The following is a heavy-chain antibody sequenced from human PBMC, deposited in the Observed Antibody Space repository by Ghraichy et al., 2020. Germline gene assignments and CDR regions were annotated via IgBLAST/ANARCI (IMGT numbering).Heavy chain of an antibody. D-gene: IGHD4-17*01. V-gene: IGHV4-59*01. Sequence: SETLSLTCTVSGGSISSYYWSWIRQPPGKGLEWIGYIYYSGSTNYNPSLKSRVTISVDTSKNQFSLKLSSVTAADTAVYYCARDHFGINTVTRAWYFDLWGRGTRVTVSS. CDR1: GGSISSYY. CDR2: IYYSGST. CDR3: ARDHFGINTVTRAWYFDL. J-gene: IGHJ2*01.